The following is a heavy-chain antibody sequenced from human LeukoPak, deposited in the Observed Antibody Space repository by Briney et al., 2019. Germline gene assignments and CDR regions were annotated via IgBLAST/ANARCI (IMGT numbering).Heavy chain of an antibody. V-gene: IGHV4-34*01. Sequence: SETLSLTCAVYGGSFSGYYWSWIRQPPGKGLEWIGYIYHSGSTYYNPSLKSRVTISVDRFKNQFSLKLSSVTAADTAVYYCARDGLNTVTKLDYWGQGTLVTVSS. CDR1: GGSFSGYY. CDR3: ARDGLNTVTKLDY. CDR2: IYHSGST. J-gene: IGHJ4*02. D-gene: IGHD4-17*01.